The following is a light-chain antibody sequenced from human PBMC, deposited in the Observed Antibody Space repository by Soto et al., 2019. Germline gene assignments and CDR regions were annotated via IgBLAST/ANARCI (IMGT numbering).Light chain of an antibody. V-gene: IGLV2-14*01. Sequence: QSVLTQPASVSGSPGQSITISCTGTSSDVGGYNYVSWYQQHPDKAPKLMIYEVSNRPSGVSNRFSGSKSGNTASLTISGLQPEDEADYYCSSYTRSSTLVFGGGTQLTVL. CDR2: EVS. CDR1: SSDVGGYNY. CDR3: SSYTRSSTLV. J-gene: IGLJ2*01.